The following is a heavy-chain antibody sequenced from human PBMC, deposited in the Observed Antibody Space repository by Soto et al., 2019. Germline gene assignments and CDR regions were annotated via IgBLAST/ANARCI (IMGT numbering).Heavy chain of an antibody. D-gene: IGHD1-26*01. V-gene: IGHV4-30-4*01. J-gene: IGHJ4*02. CDR2: IYYSGST. CDR1: GGSISSGDYY. CDR3: ASSGVGATELDY. Sequence: QVQLQESGPGLVKPSQTLSLTCTVSGGSISSGDYYWSWIRQPPGKGLEWIGYIYYSGSTYYNPALKSRVTLSVDTSKDQFSLKLGSVTAADTAVYYCASSGVGATELDYWGQGPLVTVSS.